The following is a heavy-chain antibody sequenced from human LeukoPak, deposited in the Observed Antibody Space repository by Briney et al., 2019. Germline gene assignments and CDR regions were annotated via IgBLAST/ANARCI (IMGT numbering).Heavy chain of an antibody. V-gene: IGHV1-2*02. CDR3: ARGSLAGRTTIQL. J-gene: IGHJ4*02. D-gene: IGHD4-17*01. CDR2: INPNSGGT. CDR1: GYTFTGYY. Sequence: ASVKVSCMASGYTFTGYYMHWVRQAPGQGPEWMGWINPNSGGTNYAQKFQGRVTMTRDTSISTAYMELSRLRSDDTAVYYCARGSLAGRTTIQLWGQGTLVTVSS.